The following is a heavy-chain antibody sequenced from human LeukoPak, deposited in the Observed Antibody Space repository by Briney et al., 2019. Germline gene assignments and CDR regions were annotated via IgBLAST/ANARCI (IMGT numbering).Heavy chain of an antibody. J-gene: IGHJ4*02. D-gene: IGHD3/OR15-3a*01. Sequence: GGSLRLSCAASGVTFSSYAMSWVRQAPGKGLEWVSSFSESGGTTYADSVKGRIAISSDNSKNTLDLQMNSLRAEDTAVYYCAKGSPLDSDDEYYFDSWGRGTLVTVSS. CDR3: AKGSPLDSDDEYYFDS. CDR1: GVTFSSYA. CDR2: FSESGGTT. V-gene: IGHV3-23*01.